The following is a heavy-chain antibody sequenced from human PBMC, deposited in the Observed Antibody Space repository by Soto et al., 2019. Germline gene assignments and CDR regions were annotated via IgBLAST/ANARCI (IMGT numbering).Heavy chain of an antibody. Sequence: QVQLMQSGAEVKKPGSSVKVSCKASGGTFSTSAISWVRQAPGEGLEWVGGIMPVFATPDYAKKFQGRVTISADESTTTAYLELSSLTTDDTAVYYWARDKGRQQLGGNYYYNVDVWAQATAITVSS. V-gene: IGHV1-69*12. D-gene: IGHD3-3*02. CDR3: ARDKGRQQLGGNYYYNVDV. J-gene: IGHJ6*02. CDR1: GGTFSTSA. CDR2: IMPVFATP.